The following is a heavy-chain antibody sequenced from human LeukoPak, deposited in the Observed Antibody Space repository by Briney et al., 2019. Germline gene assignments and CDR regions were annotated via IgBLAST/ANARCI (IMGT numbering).Heavy chain of an antibody. J-gene: IGHJ6*03. Sequence: SETLSLTCTVSGGSISSYYWSWIRQPPGKGLEWIGYIYYSGSTNYNPSLKSRVTISVDTSKNQFSLKLSSVTAADTAVYYCARRPHLEYVLVVYEYYMDVWGKGTTVTVSS. CDR2: IYYSGST. D-gene: IGHD2-8*02. CDR3: ARRPHLEYVLVVYEYYMDV. V-gene: IGHV4-59*08. CDR1: GGSISSYY.